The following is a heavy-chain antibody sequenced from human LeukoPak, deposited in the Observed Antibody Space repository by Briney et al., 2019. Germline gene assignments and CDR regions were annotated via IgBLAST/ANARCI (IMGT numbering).Heavy chain of an antibody. Sequence: SETLSLTCTVSGGSIRSYYWSWIRQPPGKGLEWIGYIYYSGSTDSNPSLKRRVTISVDTSKNQFSLKLSSVTAADTAVYYCARTYCSGGSCHFDYWGQGTLVTVSS. J-gene: IGHJ4*02. V-gene: IGHV4-59*08. CDR2: IYYSGST. D-gene: IGHD2-15*01. CDR1: GGSIRSYY. CDR3: ARTYCSGGSCHFDY.